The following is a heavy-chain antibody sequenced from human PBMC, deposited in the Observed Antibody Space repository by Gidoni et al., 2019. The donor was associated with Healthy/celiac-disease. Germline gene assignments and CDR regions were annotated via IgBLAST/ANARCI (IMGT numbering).Heavy chain of an antibody. CDR2: ISYDGSNK. D-gene: IGHD3-10*01. V-gene: IGHV3-30*18. J-gene: IGHJ4*02. CDR1: GFTFSSYG. CDR3: AKDRGRYYYGSGSLVEY. Sequence: QVQLVESGGGVVQPGRSLRLSCAAAGFTFSSYGMHWVRQAPGKGLEWVAVISYDGSNKYYADSVKGRFTISRDNSKNTLYLQMNSLRAEDTAVYYCAKDRGRYYYGSGSLVEYWGQGTLVTVSS.